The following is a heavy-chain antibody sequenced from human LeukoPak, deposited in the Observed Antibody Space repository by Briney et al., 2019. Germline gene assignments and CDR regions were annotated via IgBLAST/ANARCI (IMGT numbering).Heavy chain of an antibody. D-gene: IGHD1-7*01. J-gene: IGHJ5*02. V-gene: IGHV3-23*01. CDR2: ISDSGGST. CDR1: GFTFTSYA. Sequence: AGGSLRLSCAASGFTFTSYAMNWVRQAPGKGLEWVSTISDSGGSTYHADSVKGRFTISRDNSKNTLYLQMNSLRAEDTAVYYCAKGDNWNYVDWFDPWGQGTLVTVSS. CDR3: AKGDNWNYVDWFDP.